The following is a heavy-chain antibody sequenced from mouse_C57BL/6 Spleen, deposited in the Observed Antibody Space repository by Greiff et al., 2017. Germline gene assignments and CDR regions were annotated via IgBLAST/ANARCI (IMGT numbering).Heavy chain of an antibody. V-gene: IGHV1-64*01. CDR3: ARGDDYDVGHYAMDY. CDR1: GYTFTSYW. CDR2: IHPTSGST. Sequence: VQLQQPGAELVKPGASVKLSCKASGYTFTSYWMHWVKQRPGQGLEWIGMIHPTSGSTNYNEKFKSKATLTVDKSSSTAYMQLSSLTSEDSAVYYCARGDDYDVGHYAMDYWGQGTSVTVSS. J-gene: IGHJ4*01. D-gene: IGHD2-4*01.